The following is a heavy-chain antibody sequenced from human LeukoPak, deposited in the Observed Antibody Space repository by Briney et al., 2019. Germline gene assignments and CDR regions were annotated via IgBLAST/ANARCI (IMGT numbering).Heavy chain of an antibody. CDR2: ISYDGSNK. CDR1: GFTFSSYG. V-gene: IGHV3-30*18. Sequence: GGSLRLSCAASGFTFSSYGMHWVRQAPGKGLEWVAVISYDGSNKYYADSVKGRFTISRDNSKNTLYLQMNSLRAEDTAVYYCAKVESPYYDILTGPFDYWGQGTLVTVSS. D-gene: IGHD3-9*01. CDR3: AKVESPYYDILTGPFDY. J-gene: IGHJ4*02.